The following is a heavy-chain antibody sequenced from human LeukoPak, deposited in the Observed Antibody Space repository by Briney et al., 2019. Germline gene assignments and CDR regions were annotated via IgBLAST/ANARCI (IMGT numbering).Heavy chain of an antibody. V-gene: IGHV4-34*01. J-gene: IGHJ6*02. CDR2: INHSGST. Sequence: SETLSLTCTVSGGSISSYYWSWIRQPPGKGLEWIGEINHSGSTNYNPSLKSRVTISVDTSKNQFSLKLSSVTAADTAVYYCASQSVATIIPYYYGMDVWGQGTTVTVSS. CDR3: ASQSVATIIPYYYGMDV. D-gene: IGHD5-12*01. CDR1: GGSISSYY.